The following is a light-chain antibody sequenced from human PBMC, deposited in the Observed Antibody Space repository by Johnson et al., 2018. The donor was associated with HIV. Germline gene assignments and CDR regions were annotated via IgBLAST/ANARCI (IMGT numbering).Light chain of an antibody. CDR1: SSNIGNNY. J-gene: IGLJ1*01. CDR2: ENN. Sequence: QSVLTQPPSVYAAPGQKVTISCSGSSSNIGNNYVSWYKQLPGTAPKLLIYENNKRPSGIPDRFSGSKSGTSATLGITGLQTGDEADYYCGTWDSSLSAYVFGTGTKVTVL. CDR3: GTWDSSLSAYV. V-gene: IGLV1-51*02.